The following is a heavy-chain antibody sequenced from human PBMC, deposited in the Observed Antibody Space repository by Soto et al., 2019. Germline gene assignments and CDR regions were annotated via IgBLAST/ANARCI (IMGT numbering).Heavy chain of an antibody. CDR3: AKDSGDWNCGSCYWSDY. V-gene: IGHV3-30*18. D-gene: IGHD2-15*01. J-gene: IGHJ4*02. Sequence: QVQLVESGGGVVQPGRSLRLSCAASGFTFSSYGMHWVRQAPGKGLEWVAVISYDGRNKYYADSVKGRSTIARDNSKNTVYLQVTGLRAEDAAVYYCAKDSGDWNCGSCYWSDYLVQGTLVTVSS. CDR2: ISYDGRNK. CDR1: GFTFSSYG.